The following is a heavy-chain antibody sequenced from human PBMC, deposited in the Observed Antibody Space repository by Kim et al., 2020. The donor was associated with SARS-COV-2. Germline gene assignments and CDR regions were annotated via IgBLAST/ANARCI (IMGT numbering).Heavy chain of an antibody. CDR1: GGTFSSYA. J-gene: IGHJ4*02. CDR3: ASPCTGCPGGYYFDY. Sequence: SVKVSCKASGGTFSSYAISWVRQAPGQGLEWMGRIIPILGIANYAQKFQGRVTITADKSTSTAYMELSSLRSEDTAVYYCASPCTGCPGGYYFDYCGQGTLVTVSS. D-gene: IGHD1-1*01. V-gene: IGHV1-69*04. CDR2: IIPILGIA.